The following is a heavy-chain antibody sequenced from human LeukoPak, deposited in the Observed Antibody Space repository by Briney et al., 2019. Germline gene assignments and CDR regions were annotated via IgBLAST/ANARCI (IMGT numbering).Heavy chain of an antibody. J-gene: IGHJ6*02. CDR1: GFTFSDYY. CDR3: ARERIFSGYNYGMDV. D-gene: IGHD7-27*01. CDR2: ISSSGSTI. Sequence: GGSLRLSCEASGFTFSDYYMSWIRQAPGKGLEWVSYISSSGSTIYYADSVKGRFTISRDNAKNSLYLQMNSLRAEDTAVYYCARERIFSGYNYGMDVWGQGTTVTVSS. V-gene: IGHV3-11*01.